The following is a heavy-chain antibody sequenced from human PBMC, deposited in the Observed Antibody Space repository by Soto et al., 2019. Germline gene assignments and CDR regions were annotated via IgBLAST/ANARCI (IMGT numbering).Heavy chain of an antibody. CDR2: INPNSGGT. J-gene: IGHJ6*03. CDR3: ARELSSSSSGYYYYYMDV. D-gene: IGHD6-6*01. Sequence: VSCKASGYTFTGYYMHWVRQAPGQGLEWMGWINPNSGGTNYAQKFQGWVTMTRDTSISTAYMELSRLRSDDTAVYYCARELSSSSSGYYYYYMDVWGKGTTVTVSS. V-gene: IGHV1-2*04. CDR1: GYTFTGYY.